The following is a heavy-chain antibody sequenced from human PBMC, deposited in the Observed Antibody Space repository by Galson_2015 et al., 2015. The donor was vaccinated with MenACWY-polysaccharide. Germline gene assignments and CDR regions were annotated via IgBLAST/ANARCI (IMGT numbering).Heavy chain of an antibody. CDR2: ISGSGATT. CDR1: GFTFSSYA. J-gene: IGHJ4*02. V-gene: IGHV3-23*01. D-gene: IGHD3-22*01. CDR3: AKGGGFYDTSGYWN. Sequence: SLRLSCAASGFTFSSYAMSWVRQAPGKGLEWVSDISGSGATTLYAGSVKGRFTISRDNSKNTLHLQMNSLRAEDTAVYYCAKGGGFYDTSGYWNWGQGTLVTVSS.